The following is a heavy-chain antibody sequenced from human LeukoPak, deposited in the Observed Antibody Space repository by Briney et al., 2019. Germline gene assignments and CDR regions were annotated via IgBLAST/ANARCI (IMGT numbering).Heavy chain of an antibody. V-gene: IGHV4-31*03. CDR2: IYYSGST. D-gene: IGHD6-13*01. CDR3: ARDSRGYNSSWFFGS. CDR1: GGSISSAGYY. Sequence: SETLSLTCSVSGGSISSAGYYWSWIRQHPGKGLEWIGYIYYSGSTYYNPSLKSRVTISVDTSKNQFSLKLSSVTAADTAVYFCARDSRGYNSSWFFGSWGQGTLVTVSS. J-gene: IGHJ4*02.